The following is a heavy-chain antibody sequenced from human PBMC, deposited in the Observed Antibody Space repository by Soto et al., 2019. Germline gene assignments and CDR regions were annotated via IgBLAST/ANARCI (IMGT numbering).Heavy chain of an antibody. CDR3: ARVRSAAMDYYYYYMDV. CDR2: IYYSGRN. D-gene: IGHD2-2*01. Sequence: QVQLQESGPGLVKPSQTLSLTCAVSVGSVSRGGSYWTWIRQHPGKGLEWIGCIYYSGRNYYNPSLKSRVTMSLDTSNNQFSLKLSSVTAADTALYYCARVRSAAMDYYYYYMDVWGKGTTVTVSS. CDR1: VGSVSRGGSY. J-gene: IGHJ6*03. V-gene: IGHV4-31*11.